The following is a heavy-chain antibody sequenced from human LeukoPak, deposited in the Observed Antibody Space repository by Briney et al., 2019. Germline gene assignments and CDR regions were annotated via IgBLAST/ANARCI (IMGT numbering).Heavy chain of an antibody. D-gene: IGHD6-25*01. J-gene: IGHJ5*02. CDR1: GFAFSIYA. CDR3: AKDPSSGGGWFDP. CDR2: ISSYGHSHST. Sequence: GGSLRLSCAASGFAFSIYAMSWVRQAPGKGLVWVSAISSYGHSHSTYYADSVKGRFTVSRDNSKNTLYLQMNSLTVEDTAMFYCAKDPSSGGGWFDPWGQGTLVAVSS. V-gene: IGHV3-23*01.